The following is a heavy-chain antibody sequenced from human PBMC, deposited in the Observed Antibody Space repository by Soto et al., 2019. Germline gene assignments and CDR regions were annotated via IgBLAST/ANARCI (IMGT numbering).Heavy chain of an antibody. CDR2: TNAGNGNT. CDR1: GYTFTSYA. CDR3: ARETRGAYYRDAFDT. D-gene: IGHD3-10*01. V-gene: IGHV1-3*01. J-gene: IGHJ3*02. Sequence: ASVKVCCKASGYTFTSYAMHWVRQDPGQRLEWMGWTNAGNGNTKYSQKFQGRVTITRDTSASTAYMELSSLRSEDTAVYYCARETRGAYYRDAFDTWGQGTMVT.